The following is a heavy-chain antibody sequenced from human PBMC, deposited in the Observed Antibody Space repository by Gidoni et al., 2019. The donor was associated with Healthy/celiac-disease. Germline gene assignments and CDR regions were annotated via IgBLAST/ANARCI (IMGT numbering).Heavy chain of an antibody. J-gene: IGHJ6*02. CDR3: ARLFRSADGMDV. D-gene: IGHD3-3*01. V-gene: IGHV1-3*01. Sequence: QVQLVQSGAEVKKPGASVKVSCKASGYTFTSYAMHWVRQAPGQRLEWMGWINAGNGNTKYSQKFQGRVTITRDTSASTAYMELSSLRSEDTAVYYCARLFRSADGMDVWGQGTTVTVSS. CDR1: GYTFTSYA. CDR2: INAGNGNT.